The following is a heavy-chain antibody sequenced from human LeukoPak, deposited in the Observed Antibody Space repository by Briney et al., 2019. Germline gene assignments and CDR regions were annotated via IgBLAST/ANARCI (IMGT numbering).Heavy chain of an antibody. D-gene: IGHD3-22*01. CDR3: ARPYYYDSRIDP. CDR2: IYYSGST. Sequence: SETLSLTCTVSGGSISSYYWSWIRQPPGKGLEWIGYIYYSGSTNYNPSLKSRVTISLDTSKNQFSLKLSSVTAADTAVYYCARPYYYDSRIDPWGQGTLVTVSS. CDR1: GGSISSYY. J-gene: IGHJ5*02. V-gene: IGHV4-59*08.